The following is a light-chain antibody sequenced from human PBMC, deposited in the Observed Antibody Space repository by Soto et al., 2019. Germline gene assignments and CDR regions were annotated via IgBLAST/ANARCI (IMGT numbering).Light chain of an antibody. CDR1: SSDVGGYNY. J-gene: IGLJ1*01. CDR2: DVS. Sequence: SALTQPAAVSGSPGQSITISCTGTSSDVGGYNYVSWYQQHPGKAPKLMIYDVSNRPSGVFNRFSGSKSGNTASLTISGLQAEDEADYYCSSYTSSTPYVFGTGTKVTVL. CDR3: SSYTSSTPYV. V-gene: IGLV2-14*01.